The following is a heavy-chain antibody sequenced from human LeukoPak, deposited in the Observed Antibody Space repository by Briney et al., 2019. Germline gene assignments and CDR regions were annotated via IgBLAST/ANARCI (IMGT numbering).Heavy chain of an antibody. CDR1: GFTFDDYA. J-gene: IGHJ4*02. CDR2: ISWNSDSI. V-gene: IGHV3-9*01. Sequence: PGGSLRLSCAASGFTFDDYAMHWVRQAPGKGLEWVSGISWNSDSIGYADSVKGRFTISRDNAKNSLSLQMNSLRAEDTALYYCAKDTAATGLSFDYWGQGTLVTVSS. CDR3: AKDTAATGLSFDY. D-gene: IGHD6-13*01.